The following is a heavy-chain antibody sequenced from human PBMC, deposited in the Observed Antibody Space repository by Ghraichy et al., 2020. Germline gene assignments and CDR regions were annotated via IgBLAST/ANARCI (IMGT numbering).Heavy chain of an antibody. J-gene: IGHJ4*02. V-gene: IGHV3-23*01. CDR3: VTGKVKGSGGYYIAPKGY. CDR1: GFTFSSYA. Sequence: GGSLRLSCAASGFTFSSYAMSWVRQAPGKGLEWVSGISESGGSTYHADSVMGRFTISRDNSKNTLHLQMNSLRAEDTAVYYCVTGKVKGSGGYYIAPKGYWGQGTLVTVSS. CDR2: ISESGGST. D-gene: IGHD3-22*01.